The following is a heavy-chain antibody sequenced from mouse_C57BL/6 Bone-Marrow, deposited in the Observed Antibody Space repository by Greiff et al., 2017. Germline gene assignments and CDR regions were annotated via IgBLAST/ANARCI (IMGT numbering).Heavy chain of an antibody. CDR3: ARGDYGSSPWFAY. D-gene: IGHD1-1*01. CDR1: GYTFTSYW. J-gene: IGHJ3*01. V-gene: IGHV1-55*01. CDR2: IYPGSGST. Sequence: QVQLQQPGAELVKPGASVKMSCKASGYTFTSYWITWVKQRTGQGLEWIGDIYPGSGSTNYNEKFKSKATLTVDTSSSTAYMQLSSLTSEDSAVYYCARGDYGSSPWFAYWGQGTLVTVSA.